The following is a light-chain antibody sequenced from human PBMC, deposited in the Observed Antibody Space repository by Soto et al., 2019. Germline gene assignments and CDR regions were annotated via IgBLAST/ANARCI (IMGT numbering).Light chain of an antibody. V-gene: IGLV2-11*01. CDR1: IRDIGGYNF. CDR3: CSYAGSNTLV. CDR2: DVS. Sequence: QSALTQPRSVSGSPGQSITISCSGTIRDIGGYNFISWYQQHPGTAPKIIIYDVSKRPSGFPDRFSGSTSGNTASLTISGLQAEDDAFYYCCSYAGSNTLVFGGGTKVTVL. J-gene: IGLJ2*01.